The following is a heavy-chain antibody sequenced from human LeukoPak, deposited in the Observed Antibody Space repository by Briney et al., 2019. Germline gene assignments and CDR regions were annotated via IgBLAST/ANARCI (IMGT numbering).Heavy chain of an antibody. CDR1: GFTFSSYA. CDR3: AKRRLTGYYSPHFDY. Sequence: GGSLRLSCAASGFTFSSYAMNWVRQAPGKGLKWVSAISGGGGSTYYADSVKGRFTISRDNSKNTLFLQMNSLRAEDTAVYYCAKRRLTGYYSPHFDYWGQGTLVTVSS. D-gene: IGHD3-9*01. V-gene: IGHV3-23*01. J-gene: IGHJ4*02. CDR2: ISGGGGST.